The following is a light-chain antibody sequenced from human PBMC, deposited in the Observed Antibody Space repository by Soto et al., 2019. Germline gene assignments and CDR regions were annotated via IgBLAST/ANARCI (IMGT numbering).Light chain of an antibody. CDR2: KAS. CDR3: QQYNTYS. Sequence: DIQMAQSPSTLSASVGDRVTITCRASQSISTWLAWYQHKAGKAPKLLIYKASNLESGVPSRFSGSGSGTEFTLTNSSLHPEDFATYYCQQYNTYSFGQGTKVEIK. V-gene: IGKV1-5*03. CDR1: QSISTW. J-gene: IGKJ1*01.